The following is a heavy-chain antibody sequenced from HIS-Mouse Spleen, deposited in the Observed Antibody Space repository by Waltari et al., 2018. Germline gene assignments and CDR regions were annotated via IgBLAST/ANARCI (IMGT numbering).Heavy chain of an antibody. CDR2: IYHSGTT. CDR1: GYSISSGYY. V-gene: IGHV4-38-2*02. D-gene: IGHD3-9*01. J-gene: IGHJ4*02. Sequence: QVQLQESGPGLVKPSETLSLTCTVSGYSISSGYYWGWIRQPPGKGLGWIGSIYHSGTTYYTPALKGRVPISVAPSKNQFSLKRSSVTAADTAVYYCARDLGDILTGYSPYYFDYWGQGTLVTVSS. CDR3: ARDLGDILTGYSPYYFDY.